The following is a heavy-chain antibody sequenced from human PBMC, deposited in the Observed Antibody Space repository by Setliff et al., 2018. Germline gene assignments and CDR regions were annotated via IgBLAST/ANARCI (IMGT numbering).Heavy chain of an antibody. V-gene: IGHV7-4-1*02. D-gene: IGHD3-16*02. Sequence: ASVKVSCKASGYSFSTYAMSWIRQAPGQGLEWMGWINTNTGNPSYAQGFTGRVVFSLDTSVSTAYLQISSLKPEDTAMYYCARASRFATIVWKGDYYMDVWGKGTTVTVSS. J-gene: IGHJ6*03. CDR2: INTNTGNP. CDR1: GYSFSTYA. CDR3: ARASRFATIVWKGDYYMDV.